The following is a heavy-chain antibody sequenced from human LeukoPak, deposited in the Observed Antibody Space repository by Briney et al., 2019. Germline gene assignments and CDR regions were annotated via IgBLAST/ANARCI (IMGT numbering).Heavy chain of an antibody. J-gene: IGHJ6*03. V-gene: IGHV3-30*03. CDR2: ISYDGSNK. D-gene: IGHD3-3*01. Sequence: GRSLRLSCAASGFTFSSYGMHWVRQAPGKGLEWVAVISYDGSNKYYADSVKGRFTISRDNSKNTLYLQMNSLRAEDTAVYYCASQYYDFWSGYPSGYYYMDVWGKGTTVTVSS. CDR1: GFTFSSYG. CDR3: ASQYYDFWSGYPSGYYYMDV.